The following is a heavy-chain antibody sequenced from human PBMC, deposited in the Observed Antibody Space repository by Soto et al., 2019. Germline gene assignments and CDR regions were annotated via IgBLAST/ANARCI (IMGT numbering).Heavy chain of an antibody. CDR3: ARVTPTGDLRLDY. D-gene: IGHD1-1*01. V-gene: IGHV4-59*01. CDR2: IDYNGRT. CDR1: GVSISSYY. J-gene: IGHJ4*02. Sequence: QVHLQESGPGLVKPSETLSLTCTVSGVSISSYYWSWVRQPPGKGLEWIGHIDYNGRTNYNPSLKSRVTISLDTSKNQFFLRLNSVTAADTAVYYCARVTPTGDLRLDYWGQGTLVTVSS.